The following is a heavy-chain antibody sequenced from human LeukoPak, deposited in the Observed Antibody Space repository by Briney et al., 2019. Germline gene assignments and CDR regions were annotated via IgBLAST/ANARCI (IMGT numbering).Heavy chain of an antibody. J-gene: IGHJ4*02. CDR1: GDSVSSINGA. D-gene: IGHD6-19*01. CDR2: TYYRSKWYY. CDR3: ARDVATSGWYTFDY. Sequence: SQTLSLTCAISGDSVSSINGAWNWVRQSPSRGLEWLGGTYYRSKWYYDYASSIQGRISINPDASKNQFSLLLHSVTPEDTAVYYCARDVATSGWYTFDYWGQGSLVTVSS. V-gene: IGHV6-1*01.